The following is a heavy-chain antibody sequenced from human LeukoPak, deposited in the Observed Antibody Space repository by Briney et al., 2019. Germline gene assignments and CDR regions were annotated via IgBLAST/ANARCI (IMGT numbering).Heavy chain of an antibody. Sequence: GESLKISCKSSGYNFTSYWIGWVRQMPGKGLEWLGILYPGDSDTRYSPPFQGQVTISADKSISTAYLQWSSLQASDTAMYYCARQDGYDFWSGYPFDYWGQGTLVTVSS. D-gene: IGHD3-3*01. V-gene: IGHV5-51*01. CDR3: ARQDGYDFWSGYPFDY. CDR1: GYNFTSYW. CDR2: LYPGDSDT. J-gene: IGHJ4*02.